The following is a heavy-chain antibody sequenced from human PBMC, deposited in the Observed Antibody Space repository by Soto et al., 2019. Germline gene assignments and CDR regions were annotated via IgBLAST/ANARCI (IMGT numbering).Heavy chain of an antibody. Sequence: PSETRSLTCAVSGGSISSGGYSWSWIRQPPGKGLEWIGYIYHSGSTYYNPSLKIRVTISVDRSKNQFSLKLSSVTAADTAVYYCARGGGFGEKSYYYYGMDVWGQGTTVTVSS. CDR2: IYHSGST. V-gene: IGHV4-30-2*01. J-gene: IGHJ6*02. D-gene: IGHD3-10*01. CDR3: ARGGGFGEKSYYYYGMDV. CDR1: GGSISSGGYS.